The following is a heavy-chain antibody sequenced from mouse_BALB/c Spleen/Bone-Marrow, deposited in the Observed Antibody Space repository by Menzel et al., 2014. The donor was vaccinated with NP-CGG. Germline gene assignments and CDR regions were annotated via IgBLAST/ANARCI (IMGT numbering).Heavy chain of an antibody. J-gene: IGHJ2*01. CDR3: ARNFYGSSYFDY. V-gene: IGHV1-67*01. CDR1: GYTFTAYA. D-gene: IGHD1-1*01. Sequence: VKLMESGPELVRPGVSVKLSCKGSGYTFTAYAMHWVKQSHAKSLEWIGLISTYSGNTHYNQNFKGKATMTVDKSSSTAYMELARLTSEDSAIYYCARNFYGSSYFDYWGQAATLTVSS. CDR2: ISTYSGNT.